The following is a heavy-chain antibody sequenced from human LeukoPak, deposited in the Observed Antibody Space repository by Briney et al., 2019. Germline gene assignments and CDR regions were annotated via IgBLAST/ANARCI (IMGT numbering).Heavy chain of an antibody. Sequence: GAPVKVSCKASGYTFTGYYMHWVRQAPGQGLEWMGWINPNSGGTNYAQKFQGRVTMTRDTSISTAYMELSRLRSDDTAVYYCATNILVRDIINWFDPWGQGTLVTVSS. J-gene: IGHJ5*02. CDR3: ATNILVRDIINWFDP. V-gene: IGHV1-2*02. CDR1: GYTFTGYY. D-gene: IGHD3-10*01. CDR2: INPNSGGT.